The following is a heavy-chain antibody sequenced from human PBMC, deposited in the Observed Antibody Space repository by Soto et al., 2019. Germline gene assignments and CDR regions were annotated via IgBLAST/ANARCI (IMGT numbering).Heavy chain of an antibody. V-gene: IGHV3-73*01. CDR3: TRQVTVASPRALYYYYYGMDV. CDR1: GFTFSGAA. D-gene: IGHD2-21*02. Sequence: GGSLRLSCAASGFTFSGAAKHWVRQASGKGLEWVGSIRSKANSYATAYAASVKGRFTISRDDSKNTAYLQMNSLKTEDTAVYYCTRQVTVASPRALYYYYYGMDVWGQGTTVTVSS. J-gene: IGHJ6*02. CDR2: IRSKANSYAT.